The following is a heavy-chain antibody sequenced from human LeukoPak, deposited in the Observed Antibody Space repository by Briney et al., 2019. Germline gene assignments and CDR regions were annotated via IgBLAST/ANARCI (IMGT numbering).Heavy chain of an antibody. CDR2: INPNTGDT. V-gene: IGHV1-2*02. J-gene: IGHJ4*02. CDR3: AVAPGDY. CDR1: GYTLARYE. D-gene: IGHD2-21*01. Sequence: ASVKVSCKASGYTLARYEINWVRQATGQGLEWMGWINPNTGDTHYAQKFQGRVTLTRDTSITTVYMELSRLTSDDTAIFYCAVAPGDYWGQGTLVTVSS.